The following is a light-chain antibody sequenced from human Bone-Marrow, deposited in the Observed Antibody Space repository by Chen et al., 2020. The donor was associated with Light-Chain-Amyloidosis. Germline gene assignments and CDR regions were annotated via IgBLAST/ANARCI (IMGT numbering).Light chain of an antibody. J-gene: IGKJ3*01. CDR1: QSVSSY. CDR2: DAS. Sequence: EIVLTQSPATLSLSPGERATLSCRASQSVSSYLAWYQQKPGQAPRLLIYDASNRATGIPARFSGRGSGTDFTLTISSREPEDFAVYYGQQRSNWPPIFTFGPGTKVDIK. V-gene: IGKV3-11*01. CDR3: QQRSNWPPIFT.